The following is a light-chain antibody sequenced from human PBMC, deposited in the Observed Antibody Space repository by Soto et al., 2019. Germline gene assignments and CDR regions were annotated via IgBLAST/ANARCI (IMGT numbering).Light chain of an antibody. V-gene: IGLV2-14*03. Sequence: QSVLPQPASVSGSPGQSITVSCTGTSSDVGGYDYVSWYQHHPGKAPKLMIYDVSYRPSGVSNRFSGSKSGNTASLTISGLQAEDEADYYCSSYTSSSTLVFGTGTKVTVL. CDR1: SSDVGGYDY. J-gene: IGLJ1*01. CDR2: DVS. CDR3: SSYTSSSTLV.